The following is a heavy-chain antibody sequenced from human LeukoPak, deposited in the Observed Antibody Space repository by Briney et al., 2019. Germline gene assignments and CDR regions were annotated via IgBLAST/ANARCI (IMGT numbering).Heavy chain of an antibody. J-gene: IGHJ4*02. D-gene: IGHD1-26*01. Sequence: GGSLRLSCAASGFTFDDYAMHWVRQAPGKGLEWVSGISWNSGSIGYADSVKGRFTISRDNAKNSLYLQMNSLRAEDTALYYCAKDLGAGARSGFDWGQGTLVTVSS. V-gene: IGHV3-9*01. CDR3: AKDLGAGARSGFD. CDR1: GFTFDDYA. CDR2: ISWNSGSI.